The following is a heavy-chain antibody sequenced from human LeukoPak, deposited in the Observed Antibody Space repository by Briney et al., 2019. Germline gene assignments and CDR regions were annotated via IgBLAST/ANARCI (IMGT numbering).Heavy chain of an antibody. Sequence: GGSLRLSCAASGFTFSSYSMNWVRQAPGKGLEWVSSIGSSSSYIYYADSVKGRFTISRDNAKNSLYLQMNSLRAEDTAVYYCARDWRYCTNGVCYKAHAFDIWGQGTMVTVSS. D-gene: IGHD2-8*01. CDR2: IGSSSSYI. CDR3: ARDWRYCTNGVCYKAHAFDI. CDR1: GFTFSSYS. V-gene: IGHV3-21*01. J-gene: IGHJ3*02.